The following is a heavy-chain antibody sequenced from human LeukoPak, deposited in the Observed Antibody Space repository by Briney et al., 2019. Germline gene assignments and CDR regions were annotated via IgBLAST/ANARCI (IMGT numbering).Heavy chain of an antibody. J-gene: IGHJ4*02. CDR3: ARRAAALGAFDY. CDR1: GFTVSSNY. CDR2: ISGSGGST. D-gene: IGHD6-13*01. V-gene: IGHV3-53*01. Sequence: GGSLRLSCAASGFTVSSNYMSWVRQAPGKVLEWVSAISGSGGSTYYADSVKGRFTISRDNAKNTLYLQMNSLRAEDTAVYYCARRAAALGAFDYWGPGTLVTVSS.